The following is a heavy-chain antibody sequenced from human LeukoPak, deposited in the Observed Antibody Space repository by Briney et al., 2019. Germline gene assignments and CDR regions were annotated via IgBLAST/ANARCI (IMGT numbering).Heavy chain of an antibody. J-gene: IGHJ4*02. CDR1: GFTFSNYE. V-gene: IGHV3-33*08. Sequence: GGSLRLSCAASGFTFSNYEMNWVRQAPGKGLEWVALIWFDGSKKYYADSVKGRFTISRDNSKNTLYLEMNSLRAEDTAVYYCARGTGYNPYFDYWGQGTLVTVSS. CDR2: IWFDGSKK. CDR3: ARGTGYNPYFDY. D-gene: IGHD5-24*01.